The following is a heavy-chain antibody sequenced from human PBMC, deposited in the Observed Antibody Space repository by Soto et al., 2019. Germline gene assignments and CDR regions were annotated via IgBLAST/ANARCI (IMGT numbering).Heavy chain of an antibody. CDR3: ARDRRGDACDYLGRDNYYYYGMDV. J-gene: IGHJ6*02. D-gene: IGHD4-17*01. Sequence: PSESMSLTCAVSGGCNSSSKWWSWVRQTPGQGLERLGEIYHSESTNYNPSLKSRVTISVDKSKNQFSLKLSSVTAADTAVYYCARDRRGDACDYLGRDNYYYYGMDVWGQRTTVTVAS. CDR2: IYHSEST. V-gene: IGHV4-4*02. CDR1: GGCNSSSKW.